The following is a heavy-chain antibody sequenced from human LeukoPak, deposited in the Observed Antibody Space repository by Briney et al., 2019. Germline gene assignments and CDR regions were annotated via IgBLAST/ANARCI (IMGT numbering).Heavy chain of an antibody. J-gene: IGHJ4*02. CDR2: IFSGGST. CDR3: ARIPKTTYFDY. V-gene: IGHV3-66*01. D-gene: IGHD4-17*01. CDR1: GFTFSSYA. Sequence: GGSLRLSCAASGFTFSSYAMSWVRQAPGKGLEWVSVIFSGGSTYYADPVKGRFFISRDNSENTLHLQMNSLRAEDTAVYYCARIPKTTYFDYWGQGTLVTVSS.